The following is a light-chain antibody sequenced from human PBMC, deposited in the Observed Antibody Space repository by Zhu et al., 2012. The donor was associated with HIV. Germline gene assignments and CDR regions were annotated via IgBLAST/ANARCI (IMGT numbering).Light chain of an antibody. CDR1: QSVSSSY. J-gene: IGKJ1*01. Sequence: EIVLTQSPATLSLSPGERATLSCRASQSVSSSYLAWYQQKPGQTPRLLIYGASTRATGIPDRFSGSGSGTDFTLAINRLQPEDFAVYCCQQYSNSQTFGQGTKVEIK. V-gene: IGKV3-20*01. CDR3: QQYSNSQT. CDR2: GAS.